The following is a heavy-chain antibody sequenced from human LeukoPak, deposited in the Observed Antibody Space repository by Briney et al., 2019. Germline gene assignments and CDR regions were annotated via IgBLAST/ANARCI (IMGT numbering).Heavy chain of an antibody. V-gene: IGHV3-48*03. CDR1: GFTFSSYE. Sequence: GGSLRLSCAASGFTFSSYEMNWVRQAPGKGLEWVSYISSSGSTIYYADSVKGRFTISRDNAKNSLYLQMNSLRAEDTAVYYCASVASGSYSPYYYYGMDVWGQGTTATVSS. J-gene: IGHJ6*02. D-gene: IGHD3-10*01. CDR3: ASVASGSYSPYYYYGMDV. CDR2: ISSSGSTI.